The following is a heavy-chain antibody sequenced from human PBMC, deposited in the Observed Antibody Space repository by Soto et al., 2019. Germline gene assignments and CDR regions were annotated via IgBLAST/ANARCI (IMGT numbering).Heavy chain of an antibody. J-gene: IGHJ4*02. D-gene: IGHD2-21*02. V-gene: IGHV3-15*01. CDR2: IKSKTDGGTT. Sequence: LRLSCAASGFTFSNAWMSWVRQAPGKGLEWVGRIKSKTDGGTTDYAAPVKGRFTISRDDSKNTLYLQMNSLKTEDTAVYYCTTVGLAYCGGDCYSALDYWGQGTLVTVSS. CDR3: TTVGLAYCGGDCYSALDY. CDR1: GFTFSNAW.